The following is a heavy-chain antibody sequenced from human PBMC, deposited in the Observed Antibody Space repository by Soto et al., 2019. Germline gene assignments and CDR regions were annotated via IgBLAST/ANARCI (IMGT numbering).Heavy chain of an antibody. J-gene: IGHJ4*02. CDR2: IYYSGST. CDR1: DGSLVSYC. CDR3: ARQAAGVDY. Sequence: SETLSLPWTVADGSLVSYCWPWIRQPPGKGLEWIGYIYYSGSTNYNPSLKSRVTISVDTSKNQFSLKLSSVTAADTAVYYCARQAAGVDYWGQGTLVTVSS. V-gene: IGHV4-59*08.